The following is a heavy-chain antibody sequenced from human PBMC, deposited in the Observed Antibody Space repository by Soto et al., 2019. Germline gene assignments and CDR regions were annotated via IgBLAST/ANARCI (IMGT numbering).Heavy chain of an antibody. CDR2: MDIDGSTT. D-gene: IGHD2-8*01. J-gene: IGHJ4*02. Sequence: EVQLVKSGGGLVQPGGSLRLSCAASGFTFKSFWMHWVRQVPGKGLEWVARMDIDGSTTSYAASVKGRFTISRDNAKSTRYLQMDSLRTEDTAVYYCAIPFRGVSLAYDCGQGTLVTVSS. CDR3: AIPFRGVSLAYD. V-gene: IGHV3-74*01. CDR1: GFTFKSFW.